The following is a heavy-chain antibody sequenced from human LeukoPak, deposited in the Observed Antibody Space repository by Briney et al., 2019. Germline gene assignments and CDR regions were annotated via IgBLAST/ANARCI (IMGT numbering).Heavy chain of an antibody. V-gene: IGHV1-2*06. CDR3: ASAIKGDGSGWYNFNY. D-gene: IGHD6-19*01. Sequence: ASVKVSCKASGYTFTGYYVHWVRQAPGQGLEGMGRVNPNRGGTNYAQKLQGSVTVTRDTSIRTVYMAQRSLRSYDTAVYYCASAIKGDGSGWYNFNYWGQGTLVTVSS. CDR1: GYTFTGYY. J-gene: IGHJ4*02. CDR2: VNPNRGGT.